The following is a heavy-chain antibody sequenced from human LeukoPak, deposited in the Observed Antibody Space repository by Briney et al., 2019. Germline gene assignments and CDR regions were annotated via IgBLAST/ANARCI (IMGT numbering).Heavy chain of an antibody. V-gene: IGHV1-2*02. CDR1: GYSFTVHY. CDR3: ARSAAHCSNGICFTDYYMDV. Sequence: ASVQVSCKASGYSFTVHYIYWVRQAPGQGLEWVGRINCNSGDANSAQKFQGRVTMTRDTSVSTAYMDLSSVTSDDTAVYFCARSAAHCSNGICFTDYYMDVWGRGTTVTVSS. J-gene: IGHJ6*03. D-gene: IGHD2-8*01. CDR2: INCNSGDA.